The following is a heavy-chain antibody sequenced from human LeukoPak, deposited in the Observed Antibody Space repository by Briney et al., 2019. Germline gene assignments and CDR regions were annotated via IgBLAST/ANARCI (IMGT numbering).Heavy chain of an antibody. V-gene: IGHV4-39*01. D-gene: IGHD6-13*01. J-gene: IGHJ4*02. CDR2: IYYSGST. CDR3: ARRGYSSSWYGY. CDR1: GGSISSYY. Sequence: SETLSLTCTVSGGSISSYYWGWIRQPPGKGLEWIGSIYYSGSTYYNPSLKSRVTISVDTSKNQFSLKLSSVTAADTAVYYCARRGYSSSWYGYWGQGTLVTVSS.